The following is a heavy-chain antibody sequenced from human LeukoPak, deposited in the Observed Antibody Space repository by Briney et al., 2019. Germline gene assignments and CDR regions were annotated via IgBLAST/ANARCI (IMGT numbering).Heavy chain of an antibody. D-gene: IGHD5-18*01. CDR2: MNPNSGNA. CDR3: ARRNTAVVAGLDY. CDR1: GYTFTSYP. J-gene: IGHJ4*02. Sequence: GASVKVSCKATGYTFTSYPINWVRQATGQGLEWMGWMNPNSGNAGYAQKFQGRVTMTRNTSISTAYMELSSLRSEDTAVYYCARRNTAVVAGLDYWGQGTLVTVSS. V-gene: IGHV1-8*01.